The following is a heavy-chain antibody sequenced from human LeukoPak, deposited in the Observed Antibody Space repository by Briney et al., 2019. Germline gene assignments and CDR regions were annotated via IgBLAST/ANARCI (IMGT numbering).Heavy chain of an antibody. Sequence: PGRSLRLSCAASGFTFSIYGMHWVRQAPGKGLEWVAVISYHGNNKYYADSVKGRFTTSRDNSKNTLYLQMNSLRAEDTAVYYCARCPESSGYYYELDSWGQGTLVTVSS. CDR2: ISYHGNNK. CDR1: GFTFSIYG. D-gene: IGHD3-22*01. CDR3: ARCPESSGYYYELDS. J-gene: IGHJ4*02. V-gene: IGHV3-30*03.